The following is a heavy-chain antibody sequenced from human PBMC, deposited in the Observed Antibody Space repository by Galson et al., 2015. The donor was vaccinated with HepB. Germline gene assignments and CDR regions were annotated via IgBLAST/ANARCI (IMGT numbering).Heavy chain of an antibody. CDR2: IIPIRGIA. D-gene: IGHD4-23*01. J-gene: IGHJ3*02. V-gene: IGHV1-69*04. CDR3: AREVEYGGNHWGVFDI. CDR1: GFTFSXYT. Sequence: SVKVSCKASGFTFSXYTISWVRQAPGQGLEWMGRIIPIRGIANYAQKFQGRVTITADKSTSTAYMEMSSLRSEDTAVYYCAREVEYGGNHWGVFDIWGQGTMVTVSS.